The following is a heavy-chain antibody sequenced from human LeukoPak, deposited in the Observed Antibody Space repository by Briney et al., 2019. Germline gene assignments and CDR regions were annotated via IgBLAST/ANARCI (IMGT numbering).Heavy chain of an antibody. CDR3: ARGAPSRAGFGGYYYIDV. D-gene: IGHD3-10*01. CDR2: INHSGST. CDR1: GGSFSGYY. V-gene: IGHV4-34*01. Sequence: PSETLSLTCAVYGGSFSGYYWSWIRQPPGKGLEWIGEINHSGSTNYNPSLKSRVTISVDTSKNQFSLKLSSVTAADTAVYYCARGAPSRAGFGGYYYIDVWGKGTTVTVSS. J-gene: IGHJ6*03.